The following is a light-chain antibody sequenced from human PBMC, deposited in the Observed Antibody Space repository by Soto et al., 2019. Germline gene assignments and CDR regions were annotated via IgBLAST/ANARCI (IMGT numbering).Light chain of an antibody. Sequence: QSVLTQPPSVSGAPGQRVTISCTGSSSNIGAGYDVHWYQQLPGTDPKLLIYGNSNRPSGVPDRFSGSKSGTSASLAITGLQAEDGADYYCQSYDSSLSGWVFGGGTKLIVL. J-gene: IGLJ3*02. CDR1: SSNIGAGYD. CDR3: QSYDSSLSGWV. V-gene: IGLV1-40*01. CDR2: GNS.